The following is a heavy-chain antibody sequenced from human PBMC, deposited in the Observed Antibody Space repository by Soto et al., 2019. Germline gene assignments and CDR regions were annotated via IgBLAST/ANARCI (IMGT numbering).Heavy chain of an antibody. CDR1: GFSLSTSGVG. CDR2: IYWDDDK. CDR3: AHRPSYCSGGSCYAGFDY. D-gene: IGHD2-15*01. Sequence: QITLKESGPTLVKPTQTLTLTCTFSGFSLSTSGVGVGWIRQPPGKALEWLALIYWDDDKRYSPSLKSRLTINKDTSKNQVVLTMTNMDHVDTATYYCAHRPSYCSGGSCYAGFDYWGQGTLVTVSS. V-gene: IGHV2-5*02. J-gene: IGHJ4*02.